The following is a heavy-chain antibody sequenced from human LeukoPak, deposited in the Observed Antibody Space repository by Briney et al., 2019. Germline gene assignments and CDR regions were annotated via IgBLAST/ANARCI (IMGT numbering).Heavy chain of an antibody. V-gene: IGHV3-30*04. CDR3: AREVSSRIDFDY. CDR1: GFTFGSYA. CDR2: ISYDGSNK. Sequence: PGRSLRLSCAASGFTFGSYAMHWVRQAPGKGLEWVAVISYDGSNKYYADSVKGRFTISRDNSKNTLYLQMNSLRAEDTAVYYCAREVSSRIDFDYWGQGTLVTVSS. D-gene: IGHD6-13*01. J-gene: IGHJ4*02.